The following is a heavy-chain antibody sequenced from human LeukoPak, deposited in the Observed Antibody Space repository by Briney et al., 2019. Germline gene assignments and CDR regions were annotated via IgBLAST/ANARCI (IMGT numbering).Heavy chain of an antibody. Sequence: PGGSLRLSCAASGFTFSNAWMSWVRQAPGKGLEWVGRIKSKTDGGTTDYAAPVRGRFTISRDDSKNTLYLQMNSLRAEDTAVYYCAKDLQVYDSSGYYFQHWGQGTLVTVSS. CDR1: GFTFSNAW. V-gene: IGHV3-15*01. CDR3: AKDLQVYDSSGYYFQH. D-gene: IGHD3-22*01. CDR2: IKSKTDGGTT. J-gene: IGHJ1*01.